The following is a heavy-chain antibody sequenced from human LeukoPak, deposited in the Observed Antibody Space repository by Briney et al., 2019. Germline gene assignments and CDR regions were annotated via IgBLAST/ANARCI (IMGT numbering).Heavy chain of an antibody. CDR1: GGSISSYY. Sequence: PSGTLSLTCTVSGGSISSYYWSWIRQPPGKGLEWSGYIYDSGSTNYNPSLKSRVTISVDTSKNQFSLKLSSVTAADTAVYYCGRERADGTFDPWGQGTLVTVSS. D-gene: IGHD6-13*01. CDR3: GRERADGTFDP. V-gene: IGHV4-59*12. J-gene: IGHJ5*02. CDR2: IYDSGST.